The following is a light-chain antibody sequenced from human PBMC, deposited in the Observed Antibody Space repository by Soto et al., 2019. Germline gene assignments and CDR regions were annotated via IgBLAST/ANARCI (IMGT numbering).Light chain of an antibody. J-gene: IGKJ1*01. Sequence: EIVMTLSPSTLSVSKGETTILSCRASQSINSDVALYQQKVGQTPRLLIHGASTRATGIAARFSGSGSGTEFTLTISGLQSEDFATYYCQQRSNWPQTFGQGTKVEI. CDR3: QQRSNWPQT. CDR2: GAS. CDR1: QSINSD. V-gene: IGKV3D-15*01.